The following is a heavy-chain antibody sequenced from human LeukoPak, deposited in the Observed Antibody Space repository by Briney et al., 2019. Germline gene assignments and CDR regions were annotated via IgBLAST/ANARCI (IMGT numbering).Heavy chain of an antibody. CDR1: GGSISSSSYY. Sequence: SETLSLTCTVSGGSISSSSYYWGWIRQPPGKGLEWIGSIYYSGSTYYNPSLKSRVTISVDTSKNQFPLKLSSVTAADTAVYYCEQQGRFGVVITFEHWGQGTLVTVSS. CDR3: EQQGRFGVVITFEH. D-gene: IGHD3-3*01. V-gene: IGHV4-39*01. J-gene: IGHJ4*02. CDR2: IYYSGST.